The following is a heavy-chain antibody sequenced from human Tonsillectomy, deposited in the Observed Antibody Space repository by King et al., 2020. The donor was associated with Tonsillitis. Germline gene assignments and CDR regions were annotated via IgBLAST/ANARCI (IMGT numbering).Heavy chain of an antibody. V-gene: IGHV1-46*01. CDR1: GYTFTSYY. J-gene: IGHJ6*02. D-gene: IGHD3-10*01. CDR2: INPSGGST. CDR3: ARDKVLLWFGEPGRDGMDV. Sequence: QLVQSGAEVKKPGASVKVSCKASGYTFTSYYMHWVRQAPGQGLEWMGIINPSGGSTSYAQKFQGRVTMTRDTSTSTVYMELSSLRSEDTAVYYCARDKVLLWFGEPGRDGMDVWGQGTTVTVSS.